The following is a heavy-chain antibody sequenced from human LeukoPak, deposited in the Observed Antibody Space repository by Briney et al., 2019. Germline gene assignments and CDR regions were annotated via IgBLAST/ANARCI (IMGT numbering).Heavy chain of an antibody. V-gene: IGHV3-30*02. CDR1: GFTFSSYA. Sequence: PGGSLRLSCAASGFTFSSYAMSWVRQAPGKGLEWVAFIRFDGTNKFYADSVKGRFTISRDNSKNTLYLQMNSLRAEDTAVYYCARDGGYNYGYCVDYWGQGTLVTVSS. CDR3: ARDGGYNYGYCVDY. CDR2: IRFDGTNK. D-gene: IGHD5-18*01. J-gene: IGHJ4*02.